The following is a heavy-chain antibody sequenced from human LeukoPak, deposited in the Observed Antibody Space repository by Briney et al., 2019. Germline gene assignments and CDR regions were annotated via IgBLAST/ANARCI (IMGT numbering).Heavy chain of an antibody. CDR2: ISSSGSTR. D-gene: IGHD4-17*01. Sequence: GGSLRLSCAASGFTFSSYEMNWVRQAPGKGLEWVSYISSSGSTRYYADSVKGRYTISRDNAKNSLYLQMNSLRAEDTAVYYCARVQTTVTTLDYWGQGTLVTVSS. CDR3: ARVQTTVTTLDY. J-gene: IGHJ4*02. CDR1: GFTFSSYE. V-gene: IGHV3-48*03.